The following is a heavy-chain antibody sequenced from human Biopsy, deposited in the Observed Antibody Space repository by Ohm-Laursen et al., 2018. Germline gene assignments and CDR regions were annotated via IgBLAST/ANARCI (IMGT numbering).Heavy chain of an antibody. D-gene: IGHD3-3*01. Sequence: ASVTVSCKASGDAFLGHYLHWVRQAPGQGLEWMGSIYPNSGDTDFAQKFQGRVSITRDTSVSTAYLELSSLRSDDTAIYYCARDLLEWSLPSWGQGTLVTVSS. CDR1: GDAFLGHY. CDR3: ARDLLEWSLPS. V-gene: IGHV1-2*02. J-gene: IGHJ4*02. CDR2: IYPNSGDT.